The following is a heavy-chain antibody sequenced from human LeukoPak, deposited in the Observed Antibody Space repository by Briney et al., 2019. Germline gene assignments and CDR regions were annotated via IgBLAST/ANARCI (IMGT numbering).Heavy chain of an antibody. V-gene: IGHV6-1*01. CDR2: TYYRSKWYN. D-gene: IGHD5-18*01. CDR1: GDSVSINSAA. CDR3: AREYSYAIDY. Sequence: SPTLSLTFAISGDSVSINSAAWNWIRQSPSRGLEWLGRTYYRSKWYNDNAVSVKIRITINPDTSKNQFYLQLNSVTPEDTAVYYCAREYSYAIDYWGQGTLVTVSS. J-gene: IGHJ4*02.